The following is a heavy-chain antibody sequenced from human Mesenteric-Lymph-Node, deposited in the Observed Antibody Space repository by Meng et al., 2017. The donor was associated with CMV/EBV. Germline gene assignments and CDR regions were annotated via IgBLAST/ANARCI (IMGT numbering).Heavy chain of an antibody. CDR1: GYSISSGFY. D-gene: IGHD3-10*01. V-gene: IGHV4-38-2*02. CDR2: IYNSGTT. J-gene: IGHJ4*02. Sequence: SETLSLTCTVSGYSISSGFYWGWIRQPPGKGLEWIGSIYNSGTTYYNPSLKSRVTISVDTSKNQFSLKLSSVTAADTAVYYCARLGRGFDYWGQGTLVTVSS. CDR3: ARLGRGFDY.